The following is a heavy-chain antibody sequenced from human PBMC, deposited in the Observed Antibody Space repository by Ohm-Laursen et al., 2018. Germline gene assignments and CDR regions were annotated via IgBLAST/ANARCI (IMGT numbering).Heavy chain of an antibody. J-gene: IGHJ4*02. CDR2: IYHSGST. V-gene: IGHV4-59*08. CDR1: GGSISSYY. D-gene: IGHD5-12*01. Sequence: SETLSLTCTVSGGSISSYYWGWIRQPPGKGLEYIGYIYHSGSTNYNPSLKSRVSISLDTSKNEFALRLSSVTAADTAVYYCASMVATWYVDNWGQGTLVTVSS. CDR3: ASMVATWYVDN.